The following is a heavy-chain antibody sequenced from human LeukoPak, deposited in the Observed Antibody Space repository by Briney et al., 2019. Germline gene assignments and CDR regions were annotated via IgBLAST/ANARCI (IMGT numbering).Heavy chain of an antibody. J-gene: IGHJ6*02. V-gene: IGHV4-39*01. CDR1: GGSISSSSYY. CDR3: ARGGRTYYDFWSGYYTDYYYGMDV. Sequence: SETLSLTCTVPGGSISSSSYYWGWIRQPPGKGLEWIGSIYYSGSTYYNPSLKSRVTISVDTSKNQFSLKLSSVTAADTAVYYCARGGRTYYDFWSGYYTDYYYGMDVWGQGTTVTVSS. D-gene: IGHD3-3*01. CDR2: IYYSGST.